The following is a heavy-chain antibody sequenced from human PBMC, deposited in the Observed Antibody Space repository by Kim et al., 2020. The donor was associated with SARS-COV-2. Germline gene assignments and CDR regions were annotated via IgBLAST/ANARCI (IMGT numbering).Heavy chain of an antibody. J-gene: IGHJ5*02. V-gene: IGHV3-23*01. D-gene: IGHD3-9*01. CDR2: ISGSGSTT. CDR3: IKCTYCDLFHNRFDP. CDR1: GFTFSSYA. Sequence: GGSLRLSCAASGFTFSSYAMTWVRQAPGKGLEWVSGISGSGSTTLYSASVKGRFIISRDNSRNTLFLELNNLRVEDTAVYFCIKCTYCDLFHNRFDPWG.